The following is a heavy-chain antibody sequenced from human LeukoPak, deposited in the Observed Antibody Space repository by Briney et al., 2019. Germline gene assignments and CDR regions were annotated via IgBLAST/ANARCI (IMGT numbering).Heavy chain of an antibody. D-gene: IGHD3-10*01. CDR1: GGSISSYY. CDR2: IYYSGST. CDR3: ARGGVDYYGSGTYYLMYYFDN. Sequence: ASETLSLTCTVSGGSISSYYWSWIRQPPGKGLEWIGYIYYSGSTNYNPSLKSRVTISVDTSKNQFSLKLSSVTAADTAVYFCARGGVDYYGSGTYYLMYYFDNWGQGALVTVSS. J-gene: IGHJ4*02. V-gene: IGHV4-59*01.